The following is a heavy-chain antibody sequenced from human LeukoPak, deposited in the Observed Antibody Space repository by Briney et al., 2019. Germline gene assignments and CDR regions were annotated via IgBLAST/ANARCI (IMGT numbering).Heavy chain of an antibody. CDR2: IYYSGST. J-gene: IGHJ4*02. V-gene: IGHV4-59*01. CDR1: GASISNYY. D-gene: IGHD4-17*01. Sequence: SETLSLTCTVSGASISNYYWSWIRQPPGKGLEWIGHIYYSGSTKYNPSLKSRVTISIDTSKIQFSLKLRSVTAADTAVYFCARMNDYGVDWGQGTLVIVSS. CDR3: ARMNDYGVD.